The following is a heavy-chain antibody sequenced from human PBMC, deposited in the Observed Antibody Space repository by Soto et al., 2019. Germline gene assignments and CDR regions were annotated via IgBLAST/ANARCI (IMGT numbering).Heavy chain of an antibody. Sequence: QITLKESGPTLVKPTQTLTLTCTFSGFSLSTSGVGVGWIRQPPGKALEWLALIYWDDDKRYSPSLKSRLTITKDTPKNHVVLTLTNMDPVHTATYYCARESSQRGGSSWGAPLDYWGQGTLVTVSS. CDR2: IYWDDDK. D-gene: IGHD6-13*01. CDR1: GFSLSTSGVG. CDR3: ARESSQRGGSSWGAPLDY. V-gene: IGHV2-5*02. J-gene: IGHJ4*02.